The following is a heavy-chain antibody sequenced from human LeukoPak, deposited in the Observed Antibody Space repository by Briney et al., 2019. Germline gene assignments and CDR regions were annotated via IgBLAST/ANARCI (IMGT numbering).Heavy chain of an antibody. Sequence: SETLSLTCTVSDYSISSSYYWSWIRQPPGKGLEWIGDIYYSGSTNYNPSLKSRVTISVDTSKNQFSLKLSSVTAADTAVYHCARSVTTGDYFDYWGQGTLVTVSS. D-gene: IGHD1-1*01. V-gene: IGHV4-59*01. CDR1: DYSISSSYY. CDR3: ARSVTTGDYFDY. CDR2: IYYSGST. J-gene: IGHJ4*02.